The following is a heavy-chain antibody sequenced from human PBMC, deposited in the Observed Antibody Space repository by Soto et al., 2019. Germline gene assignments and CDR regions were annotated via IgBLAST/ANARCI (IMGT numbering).Heavy chain of an antibody. Sequence: SETLSLTCTVSGGSISSSSYYWGWIRRPPGKGLEWIGSIYYSGSTYYNPSLKSRVTISVDTSKNQFSLMLSSVTAADTAVYYCARHTPAISISDHWGQGTLVTVSS. V-gene: IGHV4-39*01. CDR3: ARHTPAISISDH. CDR1: GGSISSSSYY. D-gene: IGHD2-15*01. J-gene: IGHJ4*02. CDR2: IYYSGST.